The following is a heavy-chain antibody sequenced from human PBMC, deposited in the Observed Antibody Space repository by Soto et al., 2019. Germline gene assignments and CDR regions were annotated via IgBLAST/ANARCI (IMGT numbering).Heavy chain of an antibody. CDR1: GGTFSSYA. D-gene: IGHD3-9*01. CDR3: ARCGGGSGYFDQRAFDY. Sequence: QVQLVQSGAEVKKPGSSVKVSCKASGGTFSSYAISWVRQAPGQGLEWMGGIIPIFGTANYAQKFQDRVTITEDESTSNANRELSSVRSEDTAVYYCARCGGGSGYFDQRAFDYWGQGTLVTVSS. J-gene: IGHJ4*02. CDR2: IIPIFGTA. V-gene: IGHV1-69*01.